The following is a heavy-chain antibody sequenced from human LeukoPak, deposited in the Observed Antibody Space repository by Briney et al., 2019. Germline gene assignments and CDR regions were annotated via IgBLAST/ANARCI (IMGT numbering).Heavy chain of an antibody. CDR1: GFTFSSYA. CDR3: ARMSSRSFFYYMDV. D-gene: IGHD2-15*01. V-gene: IGHV3-48*02. J-gene: IGHJ6*03. Sequence: GGSLRLSCAASGFTFSSYAMSWVRQAPGKGLEWISHIPNGGNAIYYADSVKGRFTISRDNAKESLSLQMSSLRDDDTAVYYCARMSSRSFFYYMDVWGKGTTVTVSS. CDR2: IPNGGNAI.